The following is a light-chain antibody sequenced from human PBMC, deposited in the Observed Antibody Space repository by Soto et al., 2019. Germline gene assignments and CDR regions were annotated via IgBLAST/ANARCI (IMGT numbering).Light chain of an antibody. CDR3: CSYAGSYTLYV. CDR2: DVN. J-gene: IGLJ1*01. V-gene: IGLV2-11*01. CDR1: SSDVGGYNY. Sequence: QSVLTQPRSVSGSPGQSVTISCTGTSSDVGGYNYVSWYQQHPGKAPKLMIYDVNKRPSGVPDRFSGPKSGNTASLTISGLQAEDEADYYCCSYAGSYTLYVFGTGTKVTVL.